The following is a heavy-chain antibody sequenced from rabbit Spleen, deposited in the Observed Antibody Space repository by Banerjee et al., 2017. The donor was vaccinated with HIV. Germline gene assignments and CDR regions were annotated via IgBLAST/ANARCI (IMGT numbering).Heavy chain of an antibody. V-gene: IGHV1S40*01. CDR2: IAGSSGGFT. CDR1: GFSFSSSDY. CDR3: ARDTSTSFSTYGMDL. D-gene: IGHD1-1*01. J-gene: IGHJ6*01. Sequence: QSLEESGGDLVKPGASLTLTCTASGFSFSSSDYMCWVRQAPGKGLEWIPCIAGSSGGFTYSATWAKGRFTCSKTSSTTVTLQMTRLTAADTATYFCARDTSTSFSTYGMDLWGQGTLVTVS.